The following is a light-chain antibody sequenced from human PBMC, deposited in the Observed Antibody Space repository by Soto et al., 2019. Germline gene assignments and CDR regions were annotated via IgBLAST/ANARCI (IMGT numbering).Light chain of an antibody. J-gene: IGKJ4*02. Sequence: DIQMTQSPSTLSASVGDRVTITCRASQSISSWLAWYQQKPGKAPKLLIYDASSLESGVPSRFSGSGSGTEFTLTISSLQPDDFATYYCQQYNSYSPQFGGGTKVEIK. CDR1: QSISSW. CDR2: DAS. CDR3: QQYNSYSPQ. V-gene: IGKV1-5*01.